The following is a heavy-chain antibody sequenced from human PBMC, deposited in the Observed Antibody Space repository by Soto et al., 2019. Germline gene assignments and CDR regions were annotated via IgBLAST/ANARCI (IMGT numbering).Heavy chain of an antibody. J-gene: IGHJ4*02. V-gene: IGHV3-15*01. D-gene: IGHD3-3*01. CDR3: TPVVSGHYGYDF. CDR2: IKTKSSGGTK. CDR1: GFAFSDAS. Sequence: DVQLVESGGDLVKPGGSLRLSCAASGFAFSDASMSWVRQAPGKGLEWVGRIKTKSSGGTKDYAAPVKCRFTISRDDSKNTVYLQMDSLKAEDTSVSSCTPVVSGHYGYDFWGQGTLVTVSS.